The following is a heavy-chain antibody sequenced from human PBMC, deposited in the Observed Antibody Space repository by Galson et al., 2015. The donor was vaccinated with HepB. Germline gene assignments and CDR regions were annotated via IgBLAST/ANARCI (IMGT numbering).Heavy chain of an antibody. CDR2: IDTAGDT. J-gene: IGHJ6*02. CDR1: EFTFSSHD. CDR3: ARSYYYYYGMDV. V-gene: IGHV3-13*01. Sequence: FQGLASAACEFTFSSHDRHSVRQAIGLGLEGISAIDTAGDTYYPGSVKGRFTISRENAKNSLYLQMNSLRAGDTAVYYCARSYYYYYGMDVWGQGTTVTVSS.